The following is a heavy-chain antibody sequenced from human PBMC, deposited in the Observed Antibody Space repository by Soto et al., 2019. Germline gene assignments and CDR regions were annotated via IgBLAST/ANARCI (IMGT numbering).Heavy chain of an antibody. CDR2: ISYDGSNK. J-gene: IGHJ6*02. V-gene: IGHV3-30-3*01. CDR3: ARARGYSYGLNYYYYYGMDV. Sequence: QVQLVESGGGVVQPGRSLRLSCAASGFTFSSYAMHWVRQAPGKGLEWVAVISYDGSNKYYADSVMGRFTISRDNSKNTLYLQMNSLRAEDTAVYYCARARGYSYGLNYYYYYGMDVWGQGTTVTVSS. CDR1: GFTFSSYA. D-gene: IGHD5-18*01.